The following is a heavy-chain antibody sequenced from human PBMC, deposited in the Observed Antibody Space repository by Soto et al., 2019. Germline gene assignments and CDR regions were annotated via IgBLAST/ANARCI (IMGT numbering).Heavy chain of an antibody. V-gene: IGHV3-23*01. CDR1: GFTFSSYA. J-gene: IGHJ5*02. CDR3: AKNSGWFNT. D-gene: IGHD3-10*01. Sequence: GGSLRLSCAASGFTFSSYAMHCVRQAPGKGLDWVSTIDGSGGTTYYADSVKGRFTISRDNSMNTVYLQMNSLRADDTALYYCAKNSGWFNTWGQGALVTVSS. CDR2: IDGSGGTT.